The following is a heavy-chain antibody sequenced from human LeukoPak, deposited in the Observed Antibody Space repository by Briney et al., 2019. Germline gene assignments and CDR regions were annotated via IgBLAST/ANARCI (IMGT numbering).Heavy chain of an antibody. CDR3: ARGRDYSNYEADY. D-gene: IGHD4-11*01. Sequence: ASVKVSCKASGYTFTSYDINWVRQATGQGLEWMGWMNPNSGNTGYAQNFQGRVTMTRNTSISTAYMELSSLRSEDTAVYYCARGRDYSNYEADYWGQGTLVTVSS. CDR2: MNPNSGNT. J-gene: IGHJ4*02. V-gene: IGHV1-8*01. CDR1: GYTFTSYD.